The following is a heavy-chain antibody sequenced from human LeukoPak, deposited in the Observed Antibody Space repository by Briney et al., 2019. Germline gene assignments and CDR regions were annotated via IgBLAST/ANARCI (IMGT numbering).Heavy chain of an antibody. CDR1: GYSISSGYY. CDR3: ARDQGYYGSGSVFDY. CDR2: IYHSGST. V-gene: IGHV4-38-2*02. Sequence: SETLSLTCAVSGYSISSGYYWGWIRQPPGKGLEWIGSIYHSGSTYYNPSLKSRVTISVDTSKNRFSLKLSSVTAADTAVYYCARDQGYYGSGSVFDYWGQGTLVTVSS. D-gene: IGHD3-10*01. J-gene: IGHJ4*02.